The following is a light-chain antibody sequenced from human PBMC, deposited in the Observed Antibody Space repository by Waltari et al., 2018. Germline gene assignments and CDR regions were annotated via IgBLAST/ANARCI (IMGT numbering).Light chain of an antibody. CDR3: CSYAGTNTWV. CDR1: IRDVGDYNF. CDR2: EVS. J-gene: IGLJ2*01. Sequence: QSALPPPASVSASPGQSLTLSCNGTIRDVGDYNFVSWYQQHPAKAPKLLIFEVSKRPTGVSNRFSASKSGNTASMTISGLQAEDEATYHCCSYAGTNTWVFGGGTKVTVL. V-gene: IGLV2-23*02.